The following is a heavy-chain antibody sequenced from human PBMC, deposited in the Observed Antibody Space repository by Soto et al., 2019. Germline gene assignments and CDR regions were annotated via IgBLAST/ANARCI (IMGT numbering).Heavy chain of an antibody. V-gene: IGHV4-4*02. Sequence: PSETLSLTCAVSGGSISSDNWWSWVRQPPGKGLEWIGEIYHSGSTNYNPSLKSRVTMSVVPSKNLFSLTLNSVTAADTASYYCARDQGSHPGDWGQGTLVTVSS. CDR3: ARDQGSHPGD. CDR2: IYHSGST. D-gene: IGHD6-13*01. J-gene: IGHJ4*02. CDR1: GGSISSDNW.